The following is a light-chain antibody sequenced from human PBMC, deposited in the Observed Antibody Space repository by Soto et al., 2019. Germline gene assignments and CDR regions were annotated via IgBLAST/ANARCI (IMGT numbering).Light chain of an antibody. CDR3: QQYTGSPWT. CDR1: QSVASSF. V-gene: IGKV3-20*01. CDR2: GAS. Sequence: EIVLTQSPGTLSLSPGERVILSCRASQSVASSFLAWYQQRPGQAPRLLIYGASTRTTGIPDRFSGGGSGTDFTLTISRLEPEDFAVYYCQQYTGSPWTFGQGTKVEIK. J-gene: IGKJ1*01.